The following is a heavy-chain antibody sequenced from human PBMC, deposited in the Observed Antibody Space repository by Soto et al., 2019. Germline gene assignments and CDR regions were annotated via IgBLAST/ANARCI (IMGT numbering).Heavy chain of an antibody. J-gene: IGHJ4*02. V-gene: IGHV3-23*01. CDR1: GFSISNYG. CDR3: AKDVNYDMLAGYYYY. CDR2: IRGSDGST. Sequence: EVQMLESGGGLVKPGRSLRLSCVVSGFSISNYGMTWVRQAPGKGLEWVSTIRGSDGSTYYPDSVKGRFSISRDNSKNTRYLHMNSLRAEDTATYYCAKDVNYDMLAGYYYYWGQGTLVTVSS. D-gene: IGHD3-9*01.